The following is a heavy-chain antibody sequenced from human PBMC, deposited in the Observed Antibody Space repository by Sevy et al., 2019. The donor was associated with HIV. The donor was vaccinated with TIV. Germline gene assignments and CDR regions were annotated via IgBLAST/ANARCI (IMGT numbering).Heavy chain of an antibody. D-gene: IGHD3-10*01. Sequence: GGSLRLSCAASGFTFSTYAMTWVRQAPGKGLEWVSVISGSGGSTYYADSVKGRFTISRDNSKNTLYLQMNSLRAEDTAVYYCAKDRVSGTYYTSDFDYWGQGTLVTVSS. J-gene: IGHJ4*02. CDR1: GFTFSTYA. V-gene: IGHV3-23*01. CDR2: ISGSGGST. CDR3: AKDRVSGTYYTSDFDY.